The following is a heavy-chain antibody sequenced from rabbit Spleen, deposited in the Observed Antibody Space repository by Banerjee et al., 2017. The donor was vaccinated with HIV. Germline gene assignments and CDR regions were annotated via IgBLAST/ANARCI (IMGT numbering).Heavy chain of an antibody. CDR3: ARDVDTGNL. J-gene: IGHJ4*01. D-gene: IGHD7-1*01. CDR2: IYTDSGST. Sequence: QSLVESGGGLVKPGASLTLTCTASGFDLSSYYYMCWVRQAPGKGLEWIGCIYTDSGSTYYASWAKGRFTISKTSSTTVTLQMTSLTAADTATYFCARDVDTGNLWGPGTLVTVS. CDR1: GFDLSSYYY. V-gene: IGHV1S40*01.